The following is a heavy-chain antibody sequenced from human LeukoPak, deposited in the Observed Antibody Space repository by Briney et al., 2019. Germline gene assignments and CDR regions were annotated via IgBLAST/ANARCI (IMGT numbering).Heavy chain of an antibody. V-gene: IGHV4-59*08. CDR3: ARHPFSDGFDI. CDR1: GGSISSYY. CDR2: IYSSGHT. Sequence: SETLSLTCTVSGGSISSYYWSWIRQPAGKGLEWIAYIYSSGHTNYNPSLRGRVTISVDTSKNQFSLKVNSVTAADTAVYYCARHPFSDGFDIWGQGTMVTVSS. J-gene: IGHJ3*02.